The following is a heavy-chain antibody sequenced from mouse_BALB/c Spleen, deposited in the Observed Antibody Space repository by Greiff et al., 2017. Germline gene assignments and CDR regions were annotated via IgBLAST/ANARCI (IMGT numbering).Heavy chain of an antibody. CDR3: ARGWLPSFAY. Sequence: EVQVVESGGDLVKPGGSLKLSCAASGFTFSSYGMSWVRQTPDKRLEWVATISSGGSYTYYPDSVKGRFTISRDNAKNTLYLQMSSLKSEDTAMYYCARGWLPSFAYWGQGTLVTVSA. CDR1: GFTFSSYG. CDR2: ISSGGSYT. J-gene: IGHJ3*01. V-gene: IGHV5-6*01. D-gene: IGHD2-3*01.